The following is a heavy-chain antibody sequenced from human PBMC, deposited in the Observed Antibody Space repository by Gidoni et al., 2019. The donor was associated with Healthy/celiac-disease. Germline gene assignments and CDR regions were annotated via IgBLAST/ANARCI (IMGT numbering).Heavy chain of an antibody. CDR1: GYTFTSYA. V-gene: IGHV1-3*01. CDR2: INAGNGNT. D-gene: IGHD6-19*01. Sequence: QVQLVQSGAEVKKPGASVKVSCKASGYTFTSYAMHWVRQAPGQRLEWMGWINAGNGNTKYSQKFQGRVTITRDTSASTAYMELSSLRSEDTAVYYCARGPLIAVAGIGDAFDIWGQGTMVTVSS. J-gene: IGHJ3*02. CDR3: ARGPLIAVAGIGDAFDI.